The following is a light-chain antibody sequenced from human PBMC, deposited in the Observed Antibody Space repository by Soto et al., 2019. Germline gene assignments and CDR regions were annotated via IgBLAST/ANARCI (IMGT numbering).Light chain of an antibody. CDR1: SSDVGSYNL. J-gene: IGLJ3*02. Sequence: QSVLTQPASVSGSPGQSITISCTGTSSDVGSYNLVSWYQQHPGKAPKLMIYEVNKRPSGLSNRFSGSKSGNTASLTISGLQAEDEADYYCCSYAGSSTWVFGGGTQLTVL. CDR3: CSYAGSSTWV. CDR2: EVN. V-gene: IGLV2-23*02.